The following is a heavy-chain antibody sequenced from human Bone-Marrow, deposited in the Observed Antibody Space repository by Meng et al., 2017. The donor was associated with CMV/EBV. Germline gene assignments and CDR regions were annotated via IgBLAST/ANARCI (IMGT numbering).Heavy chain of an antibody. CDR1: GFTLSNYE. Sequence: GESLKISCEASGFTLSNYEMNWVRQAPGKGLEGISYIHSGGRTTHYADSVKGRFTISIDKAKNTLYLQMASLRAKDTALYYCAFFCSKGDCSRDYWGQGTLVTVSS. V-gene: IGHV3-48*03. CDR3: AFFCSKGDCSRDY. CDR2: IHSGGRTT. D-gene: IGHD2-21*01. J-gene: IGHJ4*02.